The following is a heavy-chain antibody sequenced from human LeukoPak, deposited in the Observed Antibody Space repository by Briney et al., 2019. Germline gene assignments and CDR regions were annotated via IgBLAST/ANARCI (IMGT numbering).Heavy chain of an antibody. Sequence: PGGSLRLSCAASGFTFSSYWMSWVRQAPEKGLEWVAKTKPDGSEIYHVDSVQGRFTISRDNAKNSLYLQMNSLRAEDTAVYYCARDKDYYGSGSPIDYRGQGTLVTVSS. CDR3: ARDKDYYGSGSPIDY. CDR2: TKPDGSEI. CDR1: GFTFSSYW. D-gene: IGHD3-10*01. J-gene: IGHJ4*02. V-gene: IGHV3-7*01.